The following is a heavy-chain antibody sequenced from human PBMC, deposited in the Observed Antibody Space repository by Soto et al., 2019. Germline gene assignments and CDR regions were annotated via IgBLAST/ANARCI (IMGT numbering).Heavy chain of an antibody. CDR3: AKDRDSSSWYRCFDY. CDR1: GFTFSSYA. D-gene: IGHD6-13*01. CDR2: ISGSGGST. Sequence: EVQLLESGGGLVQPGGSLRLSCAASGFTFSSYAMSWVRQAPGKGLEWVSAISGSGGSTYYADSVKGRFTISRDNSKNTLYLQMNGQRAEDTAVYYCAKDRDSSSWYRCFDYWGQGTLVTVSS. V-gene: IGHV3-23*01. J-gene: IGHJ4*02.